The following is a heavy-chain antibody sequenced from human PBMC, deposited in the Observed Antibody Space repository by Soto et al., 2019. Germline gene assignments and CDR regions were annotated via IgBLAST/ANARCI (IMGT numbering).Heavy chain of an antibody. J-gene: IGHJ4*02. V-gene: IGHV2-5*01. CDR3: AHLTMIRGVTSQYYFDS. Sequence: QIALKESGPTVVKPTQTLTLTCSFSGFSLSTYKLGVGWIRQPPGKALEWLALIYWNDDKRYRASLQGRLTITKDTSKNQVVLTLTNVDPVDTATYFCAHLTMIRGVTSQYYFDSWGQGTLVTVSS. CDR1: GFSLSTYKLG. CDR2: IYWNDDK. D-gene: IGHD3-10*01.